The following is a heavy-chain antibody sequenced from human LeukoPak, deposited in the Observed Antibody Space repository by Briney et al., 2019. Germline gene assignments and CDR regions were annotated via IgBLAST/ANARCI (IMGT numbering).Heavy chain of an antibody. D-gene: IGHD3-16*02. CDR1: GYTLTELS. CDR2: FDPEDGET. Sequence: ASVNVSCKVSGYTLTELSMHWVRQAPGKGLEWMGGFDPEDGETIYAQKFQGRVTMTEDTSTDTAYMELSSLRSEDTAVYYCATGVDYVWGSYRRPLDYWGQGTLVTVSS. V-gene: IGHV1-24*01. CDR3: ATGVDYVWGSYRRPLDY. J-gene: IGHJ4*02.